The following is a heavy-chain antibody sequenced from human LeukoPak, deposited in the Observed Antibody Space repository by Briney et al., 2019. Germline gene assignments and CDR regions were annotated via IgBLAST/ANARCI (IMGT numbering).Heavy chain of an antibody. Sequence: PSETLSLTCAVSGDSISSNSYYWAWIRQSPGKGLEWIGNVFYRGNTNYNPSLKSRVTISVDTSKNQFSLKLNSVTAADTAVYYCARHKAYSSGTYSPYCFDYWGQGTLVTVSS. CDR1: GDSISSNSYY. J-gene: IGHJ4*02. CDR2: VFYRGNT. CDR3: ARHKAYSSGTYSPYCFDY. D-gene: IGHD3-10*01. V-gene: IGHV4-39*01.